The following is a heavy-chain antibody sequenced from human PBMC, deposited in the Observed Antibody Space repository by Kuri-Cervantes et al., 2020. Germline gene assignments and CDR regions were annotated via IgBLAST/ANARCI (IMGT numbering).Heavy chain of an antibody. CDR2: INHSGST. Sequence: GSLRLSCAVYGGSFSGYYWSWIRQPPGKGLEWIGEINHSGSTNYNPSLKSRVTISVDTSKNQFSLKLSSVTAEDTAVYYCARYYDFWSGSFDYWGQGTLVTVSS. CDR3: ARYYDFWSGSFDY. J-gene: IGHJ4*02. V-gene: IGHV4-34*01. D-gene: IGHD3-3*01. CDR1: GGSFSGYY.